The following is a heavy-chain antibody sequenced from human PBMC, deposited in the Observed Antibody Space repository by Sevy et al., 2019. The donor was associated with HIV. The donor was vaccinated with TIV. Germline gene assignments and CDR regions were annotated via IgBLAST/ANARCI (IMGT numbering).Heavy chain of an antibody. CDR2: ISPYNGKT. V-gene: IGHV1-18*01. J-gene: IGHJ4*02. Sequence: ASVKVSCKASGYTFTSYGISWVRQAPGQGLEWMGWISPYNGKTNYAKKLQGRVTMTTDTSTSTDYMEVRSLRSDDTAVYYCARGYNWNINFDYWGQGTLVTVSS. CDR1: GYTFTSYG. CDR3: ARGYNWNINFDY. D-gene: IGHD1-1*01.